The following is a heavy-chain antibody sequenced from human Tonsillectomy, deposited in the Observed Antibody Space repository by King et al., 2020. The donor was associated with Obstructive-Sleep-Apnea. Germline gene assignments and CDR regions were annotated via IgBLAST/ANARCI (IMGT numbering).Heavy chain of an antibody. CDR3: AKGKGSGSYYHGVDV. V-gene: IGHV3-30*18. CDR2: ISDAGSNK. CDR1: GFTFSSYG. J-gene: IGHJ6*02. D-gene: IGHD3-10*01. Sequence: VQLVQSGGGVVQPGRSLRLSCAASGFTFSSYGMHWVRQAPGKGLEWVAVISDAGSNKYYAESVKGRFTISRDNSKSTLYVQMSSLRIEDTAVYHCAKGKGSGSYYHGVDVWGLGTTVTVSS.